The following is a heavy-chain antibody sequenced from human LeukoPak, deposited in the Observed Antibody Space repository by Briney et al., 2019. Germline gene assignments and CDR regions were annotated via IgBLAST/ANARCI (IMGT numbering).Heavy chain of an antibody. D-gene: IGHD6-19*01. J-gene: IGHJ1*01. V-gene: IGHV4-59*08. CDR3: ASGGYSSGWYREYFQH. Sequence: SETLSLTCTVSGGSISSYYWSWIRQPPGKGLEWIGYIYYSGSTNYNPSLKSRVTISVDTSKNQFSLKLSSVTAADTAVYYCASGGYSSGWYREYFQHWGQGTLVTVSS. CDR2: IYYSGST. CDR1: GGSISSYY.